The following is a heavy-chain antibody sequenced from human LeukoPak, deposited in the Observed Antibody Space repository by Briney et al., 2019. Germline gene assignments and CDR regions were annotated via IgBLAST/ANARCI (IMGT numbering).Heavy chain of an antibody. V-gene: IGHV4-4*07. CDR1: GGSISSYY. CDR2: IYTSGST. D-gene: IGHD3-10*01. Sequence: SETLSLTCTVSGGSISSYYWSWIRQPAGKGLEWIGRIYTSGSTNYNPSLKSRVTMSVDTSKNQFSLKLSSVTAADTAVYYCARGPRAYGSGSYYNWGQGTLVTVSS. J-gene: IGHJ4*02. CDR3: ARGPRAYGSGSYYN.